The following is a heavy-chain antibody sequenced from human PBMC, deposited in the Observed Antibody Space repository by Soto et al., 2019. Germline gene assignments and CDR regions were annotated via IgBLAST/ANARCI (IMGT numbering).Heavy chain of an antibody. V-gene: IGHV3-33*01. CDR1: GFTFSSYG. J-gene: IGHJ4*02. D-gene: IGHD3-3*01. Sequence: QVQLVESGGGVVQPGRSLRLSCAASGFTFSSYGMHWVRQAPGKGLEWVAVIWYDGSNKYYADSVKGRFTISRDNSNKTLYLQMNSLRAEDTAVYYCARDFGSTIFGVVIPQYYFDYWGQGTLVTVSS. CDR3: ARDFGSTIFGVVIPQYYFDY. CDR2: IWYDGSNK.